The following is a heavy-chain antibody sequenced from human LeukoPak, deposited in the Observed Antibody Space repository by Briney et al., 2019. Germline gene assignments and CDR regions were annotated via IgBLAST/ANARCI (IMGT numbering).Heavy chain of an antibody. V-gene: IGHV4-34*01. Sequence: PSETLSLTCAVYGGSFSDYYWSWIRQPPGKGLEWIGEIKHSGSTHYNPSLKSRVTISVDTSKNQFSLKLSSVTAADTAIYYCARSDYGDYEGRYMDVWGKGTTVTVSS. D-gene: IGHD4-17*01. CDR1: GGSFSDYY. CDR3: ARSDYGDYEGRYMDV. CDR2: IKHSGST. J-gene: IGHJ6*03.